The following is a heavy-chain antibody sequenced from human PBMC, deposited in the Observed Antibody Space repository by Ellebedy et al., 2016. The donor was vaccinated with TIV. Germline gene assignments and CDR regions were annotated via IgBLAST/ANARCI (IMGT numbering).Heavy chain of an antibody. Sequence: GESLKISCAASGFIFNNYAMAWVRQAPGKGLEWVSAVGGDHTTPYADSVKGRFTISSDSFRNTINLQMNSLRAEDTAIYYCAKFLNRGSGWPFDYWGQGTLVTVSS. V-gene: IGHV3-23*05. CDR3: AKFLNRGSGWPFDY. CDR2: VGGDHTT. CDR1: GFIFNNYA. J-gene: IGHJ4*02. D-gene: IGHD6-19*01.